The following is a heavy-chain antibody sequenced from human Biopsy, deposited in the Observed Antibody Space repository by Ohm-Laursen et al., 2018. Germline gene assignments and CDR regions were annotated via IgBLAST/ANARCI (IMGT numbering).Heavy chain of an antibody. D-gene: IGHD4-17*01. V-gene: IGHV3-7*03. J-gene: IGHJ4*02. Sequence: SLRLSCAASGFMFSASWMSWVRQAPGKGLEWVANINPDGSVKYFADSVKGRFTISRDNAENSMYLQMSSLTVDDTAVYYCARDSPSYADYPFDYWGQGTLVTVSS. CDR3: ARDSPSYADYPFDY. CDR2: INPDGSVK. CDR1: GFMFSASW.